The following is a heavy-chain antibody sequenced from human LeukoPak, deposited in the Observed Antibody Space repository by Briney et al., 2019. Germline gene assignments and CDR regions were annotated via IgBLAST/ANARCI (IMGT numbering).Heavy chain of an antibody. CDR1: GLSFSTFS. V-gene: IGHV3-21*06. J-gene: IGHJ3*01. Sequence: GSLRLSCAVSGLSFSTFSMNWVRQAPGKGLEWVLSISSTGAYIHYSDSARGRFTISRDNAKNSLYLHMGSLRVEDTAVYYCARDGPDLTRRGAFDVWGQGTMVTVSS. CDR2: ISSTGAYI. D-gene: IGHD3-10*01. CDR3: ARDGPDLTRRGAFDV.